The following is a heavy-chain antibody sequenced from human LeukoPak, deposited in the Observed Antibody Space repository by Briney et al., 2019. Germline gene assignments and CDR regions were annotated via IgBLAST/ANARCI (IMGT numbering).Heavy chain of an antibody. D-gene: IGHD4-17*01. CDR1: GFSLSTPGVG. V-gene: IGHV2-5*01. J-gene: IGHJ3*02. CDR3: AHSGTVTTPHDAFDM. Sequence: SGPTLVNPTQTLTLTCTFSGFSLSTPGVGVGWIRQPPGKALEWLALIYWNDDKRYSPSLKSRLTITKDTSKNQVVLTMTNMDPVDTATYYCAHSGTVTTPHDAFDMWGQGTMVTVSS. CDR2: IYWNDDK.